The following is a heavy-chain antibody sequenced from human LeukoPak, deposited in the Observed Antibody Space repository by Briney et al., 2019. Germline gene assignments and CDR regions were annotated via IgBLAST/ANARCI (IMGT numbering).Heavy chain of an antibody. CDR2: ISWNSDII. V-gene: IGHV3-9*01. CDR3: AKDLVLGGELATWAFDI. J-gene: IGHJ3*02. Sequence: GGSLRLSCAASGFTFDDYAMHWVRQAPGKGLEWVSGISWNSDIIDYADSVKGRFTISRDNAKNSLYLQMNSLRAEDTALYYCAKDLVLGGELATWAFDIWGQGTMVTVSS. D-gene: IGHD1-26*01. CDR1: GFTFDDYA.